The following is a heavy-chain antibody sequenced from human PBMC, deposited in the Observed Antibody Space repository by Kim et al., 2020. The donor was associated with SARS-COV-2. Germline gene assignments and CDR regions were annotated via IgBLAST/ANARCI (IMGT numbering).Heavy chain of an antibody. Sequence: GGSLRLSCAASGFTFSSYGMHWVRQAPGKGLEWVAVISYDGSNKYYADSVKGRFTISRDNSKNTLYLQMNSLRAEDTAVYYCAKDPTVVTIDPYYFDYWGQGTLVTVSS. D-gene: IGHD4-17*01. CDR1: GFTFSSYG. CDR3: AKDPTVVTIDPYYFDY. J-gene: IGHJ4*02. CDR2: ISYDGSNK. V-gene: IGHV3-30*18.